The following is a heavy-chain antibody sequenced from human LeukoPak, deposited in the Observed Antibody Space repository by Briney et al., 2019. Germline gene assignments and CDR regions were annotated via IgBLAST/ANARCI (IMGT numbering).Heavy chain of an antibody. D-gene: IGHD3-22*01. CDR3: ARGPSHSSCYYYYFDY. V-gene: IGHV3-7*01. Sequence: HSGGSLGLSCAASGFTFSNYCMSWVRQAPGKAVEWVANLKQDGSMIWYVDSVKGRFTISRDNAQNSLYLQMNRLRAEDTAVYYCARGPSHSSCYYYYFDYWGQGTLVTVSS. CDR2: LKQDGSMI. CDR1: GFTFSNYC. J-gene: IGHJ4*02.